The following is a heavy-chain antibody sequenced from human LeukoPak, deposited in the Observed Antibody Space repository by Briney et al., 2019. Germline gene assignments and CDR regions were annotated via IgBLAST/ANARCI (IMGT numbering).Heavy chain of an antibody. Sequence: GGSLRLSCRASGFTFGDYAMSWVRQAPGKGLEWVGFIRNKASGGTTEYGTSVKGRFTISRDDSKSIAFLQMNSLKTGDTAMYYCTRERSVAVSYRDNYWGQGTLVTVSS. J-gene: IGHJ4*02. V-gene: IGHV3-49*04. CDR2: IRNKASGGTT. CDR1: GFTFGDYA. D-gene: IGHD6-19*01. CDR3: TRERSVAVSYRDNY.